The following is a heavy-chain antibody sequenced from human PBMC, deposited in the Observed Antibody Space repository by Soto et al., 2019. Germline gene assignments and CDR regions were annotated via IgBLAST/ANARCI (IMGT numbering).Heavy chain of an antibody. Sequence: SSVKVSCKASGGTFSSYAVSWVRQSPGREGEWMGGIIPIFGTANYAQKSQGRVTITADKSMSTAYMELSSLRSEDTAVYYCAREWNTALVPLGGMDVWGQGTTVTVSS. CDR3: AREWNTALVPLGGMDV. CDR1: GGTFSSYA. CDR2: IIPIFGTA. D-gene: IGHD5-18*01. V-gene: IGHV1-69*06. J-gene: IGHJ6*02.